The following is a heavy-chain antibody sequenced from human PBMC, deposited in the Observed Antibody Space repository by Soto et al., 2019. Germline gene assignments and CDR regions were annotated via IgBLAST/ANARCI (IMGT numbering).Heavy chain of an antibody. CDR2: IIPLFGRT. J-gene: IGHJ4*02. Sequence: QVHLVQSGAEVKMPGSSVKVSCKVSGGPFSSYTISWVRQAPGQGLEWVGEIIPLFGRTNYVQNFQGKVTILADAPTNTASTQPSRLRSEDTAVYYCVRDSIAADGFASWGSGTLVTVS. V-gene: IGHV1-69*12. CDR1: GGPFSSYT. D-gene: IGHD6-13*01. CDR3: VRDSIAADGFAS.